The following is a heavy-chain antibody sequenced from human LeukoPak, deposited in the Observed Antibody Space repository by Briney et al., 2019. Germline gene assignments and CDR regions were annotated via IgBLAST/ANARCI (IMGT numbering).Heavy chain of an antibody. V-gene: IGHV3-48*04. D-gene: IGHD2-15*01. CDR3: ARALGYCSGGSCYAY. J-gene: IGHJ4*02. Sequence: GGSLRLSCAASGFTFSSYSMNRVRQAPGKGLEWVSYISSSSSTIYYADSVKGRFTISRDNAKNSLYLQMNSLRAEDTAVYYCARALGYCSGGSCYAYWGQGTLVTVSS. CDR1: GFTFSSYS. CDR2: ISSSSSTI.